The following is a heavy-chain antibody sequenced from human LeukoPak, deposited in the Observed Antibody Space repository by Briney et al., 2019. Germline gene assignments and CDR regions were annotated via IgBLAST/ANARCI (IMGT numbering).Heavy chain of an antibody. V-gene: IGHV3-23*01. CDR3: AIIPASDPFDY. CDR2: ISGTGGST. Sequence: TGGSLRLSCAGSGSPFSRYALSWVRQAPGKGLEWVSFISGTGGSTYYADSVKGRVTISRDNSKNTIYMQMNSLRAEDTAVYYCAIIPASDPFDYWGQGTLVTVSS. J-gene: IGHJ4*02. CDR1: GSPFSRYA. D-gene: IGHD2-21*01.